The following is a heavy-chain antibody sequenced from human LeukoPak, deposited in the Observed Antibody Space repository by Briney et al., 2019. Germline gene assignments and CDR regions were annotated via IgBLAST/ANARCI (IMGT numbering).Heavy chain of an antibody. Sequence: GGSMRLSCAASGFTFSNYWMSWVRQAPGKWLEWVANIKQDGSEKYYVDSVKGRFTISRDNAKSSLYLQMNSLGAEDTAVYSCARALIVVGSYFDYWGQGTLVTVSS. V-gene: IGHV3-7*01. CDR2: IKQDGSEK. J-gene: IGHJ4*02. CDR3: ARALIVVGSYFDY. D-gene: IGHD2-15*01. CDR1: GFTFSNYW.